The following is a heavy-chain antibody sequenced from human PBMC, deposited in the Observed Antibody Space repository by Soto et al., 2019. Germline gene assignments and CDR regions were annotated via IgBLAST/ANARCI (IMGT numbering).Heavy chain of an antibody. J-gene: IGHJ4*02. CDR1: GYTFTSYY. CDR2: INTSGGNT. D-gene: IGHD6-13*01. V-gene: IGHV1-46*01. Sequence: QVQLVQSGAEVKKPGASVKVSCKATGYTFTSYYMEWVRQAPGQGLEWMGIINTSGGNTSYAQKFQGRVTMTRDTSTTTVYMELSSLRSEDTAVYYCARLRYSTSWYTDYWGQGTLVTVSS. CDR3: ARLRYSTSWYTDY.